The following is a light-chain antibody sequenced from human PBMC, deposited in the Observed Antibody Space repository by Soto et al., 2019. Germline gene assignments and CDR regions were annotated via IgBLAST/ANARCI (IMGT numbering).Light chain of an antibody. Sequence: EIVLTQSPATPSLSPGERATLSCRASQSVSSYLAWYQQNPGQAPRLLIYHASNRATGIPARFSGSGSGTDFTLTISSLEPEDFAVYYCQQRSNWRVTFGQGTRLEIK. CDR1: QSVSSY. J-gene: IGKJ5*01. V-gene: IGKV3-11*01. CDR3: QQRSNWRVT. CDR2: HAS.